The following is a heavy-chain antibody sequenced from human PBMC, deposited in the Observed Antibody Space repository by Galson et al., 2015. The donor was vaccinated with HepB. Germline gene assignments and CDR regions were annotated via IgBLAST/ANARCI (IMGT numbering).Heavy chain of an antibody. CDR2: IDWDDDK. CDR3: ARSSSYYYGMDV. CDR1: GFSLSTSGMR. V-gene: IGHV2-70*04. D-gene: IGHD3-10*01. Sequence: PALVKPTQTLTLTCTFSGFSLSTSGMRVSWIRQPPGKALEWLARIDWDDDKFYSTSLKTRLTISKDTSKNQVVLTMTNMDPVDTATYYCARSSSYYYGMDVWGQGTTVTVSS. J-gene: IGHJ6*02.